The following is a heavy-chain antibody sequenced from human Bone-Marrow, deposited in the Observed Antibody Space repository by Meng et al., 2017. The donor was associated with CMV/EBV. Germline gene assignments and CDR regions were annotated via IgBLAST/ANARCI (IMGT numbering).Heavy chain of an antibody. D-gene: IGHD1-1*01. V-gene: IGHV1-2*02. Sequence: ASVKVSCKAPGYTFTGYYMHWVRQAPGQGLEWMGWINPNSGGTNYEQKFQGRVTMTRDTSISTAYMELRSLRSDDTAVYYCARNDYYYYGMDGWGQGTTVTVSS. CDR2: INPNSGGT. CDR1: GYTFTGYY. J-gene: IGHJ6*02. CDR3: ARNDYYYYGMDG.